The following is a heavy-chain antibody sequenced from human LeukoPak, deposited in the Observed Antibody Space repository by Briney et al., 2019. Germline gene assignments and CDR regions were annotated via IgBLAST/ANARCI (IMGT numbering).Heavy chain of an antibody. D-gene: IGHD3-22*01. J-gene: IGHJ4*02. CDR1: GFTFSSYA. Sequence: PGASLRLSCTASGFTFSSYAINWVRQAPGKGLEWVAVIKYDGSNKYYADSVKGRFTITRDNSKNTPYMQMNSLRAEDTAVYYCAREEYDYDSSGYYLDYWGQGTLVTVSS. CDR3: AREEYDYDSSGYYLDY. V-gene: IGHV3-30*01. CDR2: IKYDGSNK.